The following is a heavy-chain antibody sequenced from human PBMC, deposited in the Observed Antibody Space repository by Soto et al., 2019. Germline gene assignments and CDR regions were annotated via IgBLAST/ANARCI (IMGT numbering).Heavy chain of an antibody. CDR1: GFTFSSYG. CDR3: AFGRGEMATTLFDY. J-gene: IGHJ4*02. CDR2: ISYDGSNK. Sequence: PGGSLRLSCAASGFTFSSYGMHWVRQAPGKGLEWVAVISYDGSNKYYADSVKGRFTISRDNSKNTLYLQMNSLRAEDTAVYYCAFGRGEMATTLFDYWGQGTLVTVSS. V-gene: IGHV3-30*03. D-gene: IGHD3-16*01.